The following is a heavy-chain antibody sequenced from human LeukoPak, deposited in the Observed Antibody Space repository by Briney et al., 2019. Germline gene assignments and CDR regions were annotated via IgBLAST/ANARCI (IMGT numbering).Heavy chain of an antibody. V-gene: IGHV3-21*01. CDR1: GFTFSSYS. D-gene: IGHD3-22*01. CDR3: ARDYDSGGYWILY. J-gene: IGHJ4*02. CDR2: ISSSSSYI. Sequence: MSGGSLRLSCAASGFTFSSYSMNWVRQAPGKGLEWVSSISSSSSYIYYADSVEGRFTISRDNAKNSLYLQMNSLRAEDTAVYYCARDYDSGGYWILYWGQGTLVTVSS.